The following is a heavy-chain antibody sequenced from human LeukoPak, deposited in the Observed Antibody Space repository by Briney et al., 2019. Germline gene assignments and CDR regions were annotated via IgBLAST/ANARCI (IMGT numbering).Heavy chain of an antibody. V-gene: IGHV3-33*01. Sequence: GGSLRLSCAASGFTFSSYGMHWVRQAPGKGLEWVAVIWYDGSNKYYADSVKGRFTISRDNSKNTLYLQMNSLRAEDTAVYYCARPPVVAVAGLYFDYWGQGTLVTVSS. CDR1: GFTFSSYG. J-gene: IGHJ4*02. CDR3: ARPPVVAVAGLYFDY. D-gene: IGHD6-19*01. CDR2: IWYDGSNK.